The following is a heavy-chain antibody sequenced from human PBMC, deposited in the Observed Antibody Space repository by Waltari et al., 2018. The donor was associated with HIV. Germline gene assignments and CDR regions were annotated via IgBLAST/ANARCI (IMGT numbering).Heavy chain of an antibody. CDR1: GLTFRGYS. D-gene: IGHD2-21*02. CDR3: ARGGCTATDCYRVGWFDT. CDR2: ISFDGRNK. V-gene: IGHV3-30*04. Sequence: QAQLMESGGGVVQPGRSLRLSCAASGLTFRGYSMHGVRQAPGKGLEWVAVISFDGRNKFHADSVKGRFTISRDNSKNTLFLQMNSLRPEDTALYYCARGGCTATDCYRVGWFDTWGQGTLVTVSS. J-gene: IGHJ5*02.